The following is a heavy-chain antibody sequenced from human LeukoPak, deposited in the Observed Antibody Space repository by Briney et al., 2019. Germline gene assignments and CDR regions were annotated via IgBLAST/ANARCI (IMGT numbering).Heavy chain of an antibody. CDR3: ASRDGYNFFLFDY. V-gene: IGHV3-30*02. Sequence: PGGSLRLSCAASGFTFSAYGMHWVRQAPGKGLEWVAFIRYDGSKKYYADSVKGRFTISRDNSKNTLYLQMNSLRADDTAVYYCASRDGYNFFLFDYWGQGTLVTVSS. CDR1: GFTFSAYG. D-gene: IGHD5-24*01. J-gene: IGHJ4*02. CDR2: IRYDGSKK.